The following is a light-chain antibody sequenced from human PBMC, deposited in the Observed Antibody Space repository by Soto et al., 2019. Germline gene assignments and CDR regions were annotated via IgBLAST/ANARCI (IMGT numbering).Light chain of an antibody. V-gene: IGKV3-11*01. CDR1: QSVSSY. CDR2: DAS. J-gene: IGKJ1*01. CDR3: QQYNKWPPET. Sequence: EIVLTQSPATLSLSLGESATLSCRASQSVSSYLAWYQQKPGQGPRLLIYDASNRATGVSARFSGSGYGTDFTLTISSLEPDDFAVYYCQQYNKWPPETFGQGTKVDIK.